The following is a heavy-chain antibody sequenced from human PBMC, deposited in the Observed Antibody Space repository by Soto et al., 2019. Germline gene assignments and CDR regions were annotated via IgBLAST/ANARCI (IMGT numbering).Heavy chain of an antibody. CDR3: AKAQDYYYDSSGYYYYFDY. D-gene: IGHD3-22*01. CDR2: ISYDGSNK. V-gene: IGHV3-30*18. CDR1: GFTFSSYG. J-gene: IGHJ4*02. Sequence: GGSLRLSCAASGFTFSSYGMHWVRQAPGKGLEWVAVISYDGSNKYYADSVKGRFTISRDNSKNTLYLQMNSLRAEDTAVYYCAKAQDYYYDSSGYYYYFDYWGQGTLVTVSS.